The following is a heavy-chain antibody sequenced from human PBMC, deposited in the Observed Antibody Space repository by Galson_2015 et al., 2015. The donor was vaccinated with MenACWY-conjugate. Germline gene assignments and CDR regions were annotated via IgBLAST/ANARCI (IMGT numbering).Heavy chain of an antibody. CDR2: IYPSDSDT. CDR3: ARRGTRSDYSSSSRSWADY. Sequence: QSGAEVTKPGESLTISCTGSGYSFTSYWTAWVRQMPGKGLEYMGVIYPSDSDTTYSPSFQGQVTFSADKSINTAYLQWSSLKASDAAMYYCARRGTRSDYSSSSRSWADYSGHGTLVTVAS. D-gene: IGHD6-6*01. CDR1: GYSFTSYW. V-gene: IGHV5-51*01. J-gene: IGHJ4*01.